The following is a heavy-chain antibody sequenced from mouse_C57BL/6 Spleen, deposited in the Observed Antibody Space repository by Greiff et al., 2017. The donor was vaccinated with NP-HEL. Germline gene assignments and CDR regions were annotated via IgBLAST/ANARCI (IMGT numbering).Heavy chain of an antibody. V-gene: IGHV5-17*01. D-gene: IGHD1-1*01. CDR3: ARRYYGSSGYYFDY. CDR2: ISSGSSTI. CDR1: GFTFSDYG. Sequence: EVMLVESGGGLVKPGGSLKLSCAASGFTFSDYGMHWVRQAPEKGLEWVAYISSGSSTIYYADTVKGRVTISRDNAKNTLFLQMTSLRSEDTAMYYCARRYYGSSGYYFDYWGQGTTLTVSS. J-gene: IGHJ2*01.